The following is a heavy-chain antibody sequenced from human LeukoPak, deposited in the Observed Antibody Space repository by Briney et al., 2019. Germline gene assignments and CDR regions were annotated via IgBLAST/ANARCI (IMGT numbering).Heavy chain of an antibody. Sequence: ASVTVSCKASGYTFTIYYMHWVRQAPGQGIEWMGIINPSGGSTSYAQKFQGRVTMTRDTSTSTVYMDLSSLRSEDTAVYYCARDEFVSPDYYYCGMDVWGQGTTVTVAS. V-gene: IGHV1-46*01. D-gene: IGHD5/OR15-5a*01. CDR1: GYTFTIYY. J-gene: IGHJ6*02. CDR3: ARDEFVSPDYYYCGMDV. CDR2: INPSGGST.